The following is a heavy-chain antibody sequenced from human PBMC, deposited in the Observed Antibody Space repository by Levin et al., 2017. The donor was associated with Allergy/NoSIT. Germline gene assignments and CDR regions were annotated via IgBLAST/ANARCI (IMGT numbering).Heavy chain of an antibody. D-gene: IGHD2-15*01. J-gene: IGHJ6*02. CDR3: ARSLGYCSGGSCFPYYYYYYGMDV. Sequence: SETLSLTCTVSGGSISSYYWSWIRQPPGKGLEWIGYIYYSGSTNYNPSLKSRVTISVDTSKNQFSLKLSSVTAADTAVYYCARSLGYCSGGSCFPYYYYYYGMDVWGQGTTVTVSS. V-gene: IGHV4-59*01. CDR1: GGSISSYY. CDR2: IYYSGST.